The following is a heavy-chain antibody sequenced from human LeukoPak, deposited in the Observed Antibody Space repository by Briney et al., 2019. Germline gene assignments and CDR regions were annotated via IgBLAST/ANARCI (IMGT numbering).Heavy chain of an antibody. Sequence: SETLSLTCTVSGGSISSYYWSWIRQPPGKGLEWIGYIYYSGSTNYNPSLKSRVTISVDTSKNQFSLKLSSVTVADTAVYYCARVKGVRFLEWLLKGGYYYMDVWGKGTTVTVSS. CDR2: IYYSGST. CDR1: GGSISSYY. CDR3: ARVKGVRFLEWLLKGGYYYMDV. V-gene: IGHV4-59*01. J-gene: IGHJ6*03. D-gene: IGHD3-3*01.